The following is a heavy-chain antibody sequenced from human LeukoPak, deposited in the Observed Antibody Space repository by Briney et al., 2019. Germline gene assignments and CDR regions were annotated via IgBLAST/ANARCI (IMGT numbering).Heavy chain of an antibody. D-gene: IGHD2-15*01. CDR2: IQNDESRT. CDR1: GFAFSAYG. V-gene: IGHV3-30*02. J-gene: IGHJ4*02. CDR3: ARDLSLYCSGGSCYSLNY. Sequence: PGGSLRLSCAASGFAFSAYGMHWVRQAPGKGLEWVAYIQNDESRTHYTDSVKGRFTISRDISKRTLYLQMNRLRPEDTAVYYCARDLSLYCSGGSCYSLNYWGQGTLVTVSS.